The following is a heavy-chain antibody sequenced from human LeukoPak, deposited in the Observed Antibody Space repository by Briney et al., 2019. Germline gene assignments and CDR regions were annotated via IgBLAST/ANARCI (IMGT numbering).Heavy chain of an antibody. CDR3: ARDPTYYYDSSGYYPDAFDI. V-gene: IGHV3-48*04. Sequence: PGGSLRLSCAASGFTFSSYSMNWVRQAPGKGLEWVSYLSSSSTTMYYADSVKGRFTISRDNAKNSLYLQMNSLRAEDTAVYYCARDPTYYYDSSGYYPDAFDIWGQGTMVTVSS. D-gene: IGHD3-22*01. CDR2: LSSSSTTM. J-gene: IGHJ3*02. CDR1: GFTFSSYS.